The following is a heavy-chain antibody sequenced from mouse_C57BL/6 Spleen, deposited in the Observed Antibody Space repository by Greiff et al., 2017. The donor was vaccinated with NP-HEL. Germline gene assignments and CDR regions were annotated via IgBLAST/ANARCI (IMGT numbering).Heavy chain of an antibody. J-gene: IGHJ3*01. CDR2: ISYDGSN. CDR3: ARGYDYDPFAY. V-gene: IGHV3-6*01. Sequence: EVKVEESGPGLVKPSQSLSLTCSVTGYSITSGYYWNWIRQFPGNKLEWMGYISYDGSNNYNPSLKNRISITRDTSKNQFFLKLNSVTTEDTATYYCARGYDYDPFAYWGQGTLVTVSA. CDR1: GYSITSGYY. D-gene: IGHD2-4*01.